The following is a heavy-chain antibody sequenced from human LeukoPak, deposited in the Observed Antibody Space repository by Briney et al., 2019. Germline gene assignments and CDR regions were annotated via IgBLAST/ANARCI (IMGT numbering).Heavy chain of an antibody. V-gene: IGHV3-21*01. D-gene: IGHD5-12*01. CDR2: ISTSSSHI. J-gene: IGHJ4*02. Sequence: GGALRLSCAASGFTYSTYSMNWVRQAPGKGLEWVSSISTSSSHIYYADSVKGRFTISRDNAKNSLYLQMHSLRAEDTAVYYCARDYDEDYWGQGTLVTVSS. CDR1: GFTYSTYS. CDR3: ARDYDEDY.